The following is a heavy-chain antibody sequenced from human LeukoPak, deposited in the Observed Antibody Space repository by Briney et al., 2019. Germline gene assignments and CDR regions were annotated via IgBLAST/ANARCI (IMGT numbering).Heavy chain of an antibody. Sequence: GGSLRLSCAASGFTFNSYAMSWVRQAPGKGLEWVSAIDGSGSSAYYADSVKGRFTISRDNSKHTLYLQMNSLRAEDTAVYYCAKDPFRARISTPDYWGQGTLVTVSS. CDR3: AKDPFRARISTPDY. D-gene: IGHD2-15*01. J-gene: IGHJ4*02. V-gene: IGHV3-23*01. CDR1: GFTFNSYA. CDR2: IDGSGSSA.